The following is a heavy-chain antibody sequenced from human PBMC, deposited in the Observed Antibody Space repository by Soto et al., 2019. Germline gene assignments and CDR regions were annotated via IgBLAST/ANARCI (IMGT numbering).Heavy chain of an antibody. J-gene: IGHJ4*02. CDR1: GFTVSSNY. Sequence: GGSLRLSCAASGFTVSSNYMSWVRQAPGKGLEWVSVIYSGGSTYYADSVKGRFTISRDNSKNTLYLQMNSLRAEDTAVYYCARDFRYCSGGSCYSAPDYWGQGTLVTVSS. V-gene: IGHV3-66*01. D-gene: IGHD2-15*01. CDR2: IYSGGST. CDR3: ARDFRYCSGGSCYSAPDY.